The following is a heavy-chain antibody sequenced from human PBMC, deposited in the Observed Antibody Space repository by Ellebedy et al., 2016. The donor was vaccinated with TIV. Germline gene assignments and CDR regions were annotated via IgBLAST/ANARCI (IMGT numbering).Heavy chain of an antibody. J-gene: IGHJ4*02. D-gene: IGHD5-24*01. Sequence: GGSLRLXXAASGFTFSSHWMHWVRQTPGKGLEWVTNIKEDGSEKYYVDSVKGRFTISRDNAKNSLYLQMNSLRAEDTAVYFCARGEGWIDNWGQGTLVTVSS. V-gene: IGHV3-7*04. CDR2: IKEDGSEK. CDR3: ARGEGWIDN. CDR1: GFTFSSHW.